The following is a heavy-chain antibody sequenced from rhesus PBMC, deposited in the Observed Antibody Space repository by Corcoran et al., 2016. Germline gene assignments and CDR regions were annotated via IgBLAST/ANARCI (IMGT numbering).Heavy chain of an antibody. Sequence: QVQLQESGPGLVKPSETLSLTCAVSGGSISANYYWNWIRQPPGKGLEWMGNIYGSSGSTYYNPSLKSRVTISKDTSKNQFSLKLSSVTAADTAVYFCAREGTVSYFDHWGQGVLVTVSS. CDR2: IYGSSGST. CDR1: GGSISANYY. V-gene: IGHV4S7*01. J-gene: IGHJ4*01. D-gene: IGHD5-24*01. CDR3: AREGTVSYFDH.